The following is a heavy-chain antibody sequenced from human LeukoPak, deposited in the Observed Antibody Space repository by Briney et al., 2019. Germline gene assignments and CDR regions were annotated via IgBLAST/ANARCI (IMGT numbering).Heavy chain of an antibody. Sequence: SETLSLTCAVYGGSFSGYYWSWIRQPPGKGLEWNGEINHSGSTNYNPSLKSRVTISVDTSKNQFSLKLSSVTAADTAVYYCARGRGPDYWGQGTLVTVSS. CDR2: INHSGST. CDR3: ARGRGPDY. CDR1: GGSFSGYY. J-gene: IGHJ4*02. V-gene: IGHV4-34*01.